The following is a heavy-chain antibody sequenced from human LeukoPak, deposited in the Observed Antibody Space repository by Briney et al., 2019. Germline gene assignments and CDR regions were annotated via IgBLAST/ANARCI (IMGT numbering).Heavy chain of an antibody. CDR1: GGTFSSYA. CDR2: IIPIFGTA. CDR3: ARRGYGGSFDI. V-gene: IGHV1-69*05. D-gene: IGHD3-16*01. Sequence: ASVKVSCKASGGTFSSYAISWVRQAPGQGLEWMGGIIPIFGTANYAQKFQGRVTITRDTSASTAYMELSSLRSEDTAVYYCARRGYGGSFDIWGQGTMVTVSS. J-gene: IGHJ3*02.